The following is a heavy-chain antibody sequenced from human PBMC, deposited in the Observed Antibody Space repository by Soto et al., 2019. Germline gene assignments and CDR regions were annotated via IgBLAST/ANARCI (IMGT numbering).Heavy chain of an antibody. CDR2: INHSGST. CDR1: VGSFSGYY. J-gene: IGHJ4*02. Sequence: QVQLQQWGAGLLKPSETLSLTCAVYVGSFSGYYWSWIRQPPGKGLEWIGEINHSGSTNYNPSLKSRVTIAVDTSKNQFSLKLSSVTAADTAVYYCARVPDYGDGVAGGHFDYWGQGTLVTVSS. CDR3: ARVPDYGDGVAGGHFDY. V-gene: IGHV4-34*01. D-gene: IGHD4-17*01.